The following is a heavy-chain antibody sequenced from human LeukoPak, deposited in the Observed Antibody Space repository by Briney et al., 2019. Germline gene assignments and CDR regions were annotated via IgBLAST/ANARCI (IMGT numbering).Heavy chain of an antibody. CDR3: ARATGGSYYYYYGMDV. V-gene: IGHV4-59*01. J-gene: IGHJ6*02. CDR1: GGSISSYY. CDR2: IYYSGST. D-gene: IGHD1-26*01. Sequence: PSETLSLTCTVSGGSISSYYWSWIRQPPGKGLEWIGYIYYSGSTNYNPSLKSRVTISVDTSKNRYSLKLSSVTAADTAVYYCARATGGSYYYYYGMDVWGQGTTVTVSS.